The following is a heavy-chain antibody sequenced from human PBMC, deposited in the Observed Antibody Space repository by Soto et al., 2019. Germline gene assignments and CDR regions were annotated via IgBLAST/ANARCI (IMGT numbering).Heavy chain of an antibody. CDR1: GYTFTSYA. D-gene: IGHD6-6*01. CDR3: ARRIAARGDFDY. CDR2: INAGNGNT. V-gene: IGHV1-3*01. Sequence: ASVKVSCKASGYTFTSYAMHWVRQAPGQRLEWMGWINAGNGNTKYSQKFQGRVTITRDTSASTAYMELSSLRSEDTAVYYCARRIAARGDFDYWGQGTLVTVSS. J-gene: IGHJ4*02.